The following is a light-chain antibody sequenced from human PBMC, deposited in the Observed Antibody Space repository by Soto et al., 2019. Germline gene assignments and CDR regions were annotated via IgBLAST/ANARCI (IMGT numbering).Light chain of an antibody. J-gene: IGKJ1*01. CDR2: AAS. V-gene: IGKV1-39*01. CDR3: LHRNNWAWT. CDR1: QSISSY. Sequence: DIQMTQSPSSLSASVGDRVTITCRASQSISSYLNWYQQKPGKAPKLLIYAASSLQSGVPSRFSGGGSGAEYTLTISSLEPEDFAVYYCLHRNNWAWTFGQGTKVDIK.